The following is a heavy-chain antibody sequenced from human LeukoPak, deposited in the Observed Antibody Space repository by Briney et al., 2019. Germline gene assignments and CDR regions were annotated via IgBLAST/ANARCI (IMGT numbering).Heavy chain of an antibody. D-gene: IGHD3-10*01. CDR3: ARDVVRGVYGMDV. V-gene: IGHV3-7*01. CDR2: IKQDGSEK. Sequence: GGSLRLSCAASGFTFSSYWMSWVRQAPGKGLEWVANIKQDGSEKYYVDSVKGRFTISRDNAKNSLYLQMNSLRAEDTAVYYCARDVVRGVYGMDVWGKGTTVTVSS. J-gene: IGHJ6*04. CDR1: GFTFSSYW.